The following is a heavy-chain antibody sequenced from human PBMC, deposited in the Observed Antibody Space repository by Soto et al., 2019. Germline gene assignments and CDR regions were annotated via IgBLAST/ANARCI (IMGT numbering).Heavy chain of an antibody. D-gene: IGHD6-19*01. CDR3: ARDHFVAGDSFDY. CDR1: GFTFSSYG. Sequence: QVQLVESGGGVVQPGRSLRLSCAASGFTFSSYGMHWVRQAPGKGLEWVAVIWYDGSNKYYADSVKGRFTISRDNSKNTLYLQMNSLRAEDTAVYYCARDHFVAGDSFDYWGQGTLVTVSS. CDR2: IWYDGSNK. J-gene: IGHJ4*02. V-gene: IGHV3-33*01.